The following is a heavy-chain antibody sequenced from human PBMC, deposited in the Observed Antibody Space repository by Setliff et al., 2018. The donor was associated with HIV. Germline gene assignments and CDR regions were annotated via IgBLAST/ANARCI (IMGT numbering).Heavy chain of an antibody. CDR3: ARLHIRFRSQDWAAVDV. CDR2: IYHNGST. D-gene: IGHD3-3*01. Sequence: LSLTCAVSGYSITSVYYWGWIRQPPGKGLEWIGSIYHNGSTYYNPSLKSRVSILVDISKNQFSLKLSSVTAADTAVYYCARLHIRFRSQDWAAVDVWGQGTTVTVS. J-gene: IGHJ6*02. V-gene: IGHV4-38-2*01. CDR1: GYSITSVYY.